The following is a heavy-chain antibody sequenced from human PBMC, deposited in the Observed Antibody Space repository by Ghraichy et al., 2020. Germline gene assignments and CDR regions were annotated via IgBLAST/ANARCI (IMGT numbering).Heavy chain of an antibody. CDR1: GFTFSDYY. J-gene: IGHJ5*02. V-gene: IGHV3-11*05. CDR2: ISSSSSYT. CDR3: ARDPGYDSSGYYFGWFDP. Sequence: GGSLRLSCAASGFTFSDYYMSWIRQAPGKGLEWVSYISSSSSYTNYADSVKGRFTISRDNAKNSLYLQMNSLRAEDTAVYYCARDPGYDSSGYYFGWFDPWGQGTLVTVSS. D-gene: IGHD3-22*01.